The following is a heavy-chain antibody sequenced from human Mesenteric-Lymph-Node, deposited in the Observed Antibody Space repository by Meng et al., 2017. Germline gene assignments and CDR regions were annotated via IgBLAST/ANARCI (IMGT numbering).Heavy chain of an antibody. CDR1: GGSISSSSYY. Sequence: SETLSLTCTVSGGSISSSSYYWGWIRQPPGKGLEWIGTIYYSGSTYYNPSLKSRVTISVDTSKNQFSLNLRSVAAADTAVYYCTHFHRPHDYRDSHFDYWGQGLVVTVSS. CDR2: IYYSGST. J-gene: IGHJ4*02. D-gene: IGHD4-17*01. CDR3: THFHRPHDYRDSHFDY. V-gene: IGHV4-39*07.